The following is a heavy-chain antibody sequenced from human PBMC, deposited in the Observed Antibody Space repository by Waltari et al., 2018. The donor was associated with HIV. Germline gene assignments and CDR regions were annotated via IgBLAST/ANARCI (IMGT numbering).Heavy chain of an antibody. CDR3: ARGRHYYDSSGTDSY. J-gene: IGHJ4*02. CDR1: GGSFSGYY. Sequence: QVPLQQWGAGLLTPSETLSLTCAVYGGSFSGYYWSWIRQPPGKGLEWIGEINHSGSTNYNPSLKSRVTISVDTSKNQFSLKLSSVTAADTAVYYCARGRHYYDSSGTDSYWGQGTLVTVSS. V-gene: IGHV4-34*01. D-gene: IGHD3-22*01. CDR2: INHSGST.